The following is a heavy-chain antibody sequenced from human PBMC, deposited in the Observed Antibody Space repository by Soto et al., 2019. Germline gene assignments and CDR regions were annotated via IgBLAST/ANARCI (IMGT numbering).Heavy chain of an antibody. CDR2: INPNNGDT. Sequence: ASVKVSCKASGYTFTGYYIHWVRQAPGQGLEWMGWINPNNGDTNYAQKFQGRVTMTRDTSTSTAYMELSSLTFDDTAVYYCARQSGYDYVFDYWGQGTLVTVSS. CDR1: GYTFTGYY. J-gene: IGHJ4*02. V-gene: IGHV1-2*02. CDR3: ARQSGYDYVFDY. D-gene: IGHD5-12*01.